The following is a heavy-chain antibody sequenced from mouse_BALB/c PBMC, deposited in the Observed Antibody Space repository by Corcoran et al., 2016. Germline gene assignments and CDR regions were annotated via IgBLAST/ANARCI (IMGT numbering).Heavy chain of an antibody. CDR1: GFNIKDTY. CDR2: IDPANGNT. V-gene: IGHV14-3*02. CDR3: AITTVVYFDY. D-gene: IGHD1-1*01. Sequence: EVQLQQSGAELVKPGASVKLSCTASGFNIKDTYMHWVKQRPEQGLEWIGRIDPANGNTKYDPKFQGKATITAVTSSNTAYLQLSSLTSEDTAVYYCAITTVVYFDYWGQGTTLTVSS. J-gene: IGHJ2*01.